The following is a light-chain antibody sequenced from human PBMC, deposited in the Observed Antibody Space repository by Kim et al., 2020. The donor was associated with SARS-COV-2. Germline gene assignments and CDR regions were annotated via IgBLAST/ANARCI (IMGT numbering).Light chain of an antibody. CDR2: GAS. Sequence: EIVLTQSPGTLSLSPGERATLSCRASQSVSSNYLAWYRQKPGQAPTILIYGASNRATGTPDRFSGGGSGTDFTLTISRLEPEDFAVFYCQQYGSSPYTFGQGTKLEI. V-gene: IGKV3-20*01. J-gene: IGKJ2*01. CDR1: QSVSSNY. CDR3: QQYGSSPYT.